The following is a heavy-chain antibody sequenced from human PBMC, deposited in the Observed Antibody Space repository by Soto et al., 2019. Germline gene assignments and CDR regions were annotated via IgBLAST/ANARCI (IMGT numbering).Heavy chain of an antibody. CDR3: ARHPDRIAQIGWFDP. D-gene: IGHD6-13*01. CDR2: ISSSSSTI. V-gene: IGHV3-48*01. Sequence: EVQLVESGGGLVQPGGSLRLSCAASGFTFSSYSMNWVRQAPGKGLEWVSYISSSSSTIYYADSVKGRFTISSDNAKNSLYLQMNSLRAEDTAVYYCARHPDRIAQIGWFDPWGQGTLVTVSS. J-gene: IGHJ5*02. CDR1: GFTFSSYS.